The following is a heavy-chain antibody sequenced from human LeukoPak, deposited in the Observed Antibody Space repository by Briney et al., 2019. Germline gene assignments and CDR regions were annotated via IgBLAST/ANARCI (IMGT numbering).Heavy chain of an antibody. CDR2: IVVGSGNA. D-gene: IGHD3-10*01. J-gene: IGHJ4*02. Sequence: ASVKVSCKASGFTFTSSVVQWVRQARGQRLEGIGWIVVGSGNANYAQKFQERVTITRDMSPSTAYMELSSLRFEDTAVYYCAADRAGSYLRFVYWGQGTPVTVSS. CDR3: AADRAGSYLRFVY. V-gene: IGHV1-58*01. CDR1: GFTFTSSV.